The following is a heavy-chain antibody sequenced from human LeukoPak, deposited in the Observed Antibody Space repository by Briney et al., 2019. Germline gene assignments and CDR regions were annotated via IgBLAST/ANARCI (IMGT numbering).Heavy chain of an antibody. J-gene: IGHJ4*02. CDR1: GFTFSSYG. D-gene: IGHD4/OR15-4a*01. CDR3: ARDLWDRGASYVH. CDR2: IWYDGSNK. V-gene: IGHV3-33*01. Sequence: GGSLRLSCAASGFTFSSYGMHWVRQAPGKGLEWVAVIWYDGSNKYYADSVKGRFTISRDNSKNTLYLQMNSLRAEDTAVYYCARDLWDRGASYVHWGQGTLVTVSS.